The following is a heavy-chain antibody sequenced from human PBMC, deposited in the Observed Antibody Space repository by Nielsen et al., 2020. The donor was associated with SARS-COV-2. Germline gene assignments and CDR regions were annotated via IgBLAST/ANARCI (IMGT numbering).Heavy chain of an antibody. D-gene: IGHD5-12*01. J-gene: IGHJ4*02. Sequence: SETLSLTCSVSGGSINSYHWTWIRQPPGKALEWIGDVSYSGSTNYNPSLKSRVTISVDTSKNQFSLKLSSVTAADTAVYYCARVSSWSGYDYVADYWGQGTLVTVSS. V-gene: IGHV4-59*08. CDR3: ARVSSWSGYDYVADY. CDR1: GGSINSYH. CDR2: VSYSGST.